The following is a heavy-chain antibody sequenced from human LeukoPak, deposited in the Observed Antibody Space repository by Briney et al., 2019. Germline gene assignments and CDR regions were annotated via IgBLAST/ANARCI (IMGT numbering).Heavy chain of an antibody. CDR3: ARERAGSILDY. V-gene: IGHV3-30-3*01. D-gene: IGHD3-3*01. CDR2: ISYDGSNK. CDR1: GFTFSSYA. J-gene: IGHJ4*02. Sequence: PGGSLRLSCAASGFTFSSYAMHWVRQAPGKGLEWVAVISYDGSNKCYADSVKGRFTISRDNSKNTLYLQMNSLRAEDTAVYYCARERAGSILDYWGQGTLVTVSS.